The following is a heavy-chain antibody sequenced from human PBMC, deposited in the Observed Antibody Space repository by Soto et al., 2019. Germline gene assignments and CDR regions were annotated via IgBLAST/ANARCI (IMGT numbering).Heavy chain of an antibody. J-gene: IGHJ4*02. Sequence: WGSLRTSCASSVFTFSSYWMPWVRQAPGKGLVWVSRINSDGSSTSYADSVKGRFTISRDNAKNTLYLQMNSLRAEDTSVYYCASQSVTTQGYWGQGTMVTVSS. V-gene: IGHV3-74*01. D-gene: IGHD4-17*01. CDR2: INSDGSST. CDR3: ASQSVTTQGY. CDR1: VFTFSSYW.